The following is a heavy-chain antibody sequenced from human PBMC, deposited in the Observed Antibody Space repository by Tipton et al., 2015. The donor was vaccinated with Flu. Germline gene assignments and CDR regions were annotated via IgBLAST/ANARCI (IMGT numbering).Heavy chain of an antibody. Sequence: QLVQSGAEVKKPEESLKISCKASGYFFTGYWIGWVRQMPGKGLEWMGNIYPGDSTARYSPSFQGQAIISADKSTSTAFLQLSSLRASDSATYYCARQGFFDNNRFDYWGQGTLGTVSS. CDR2: IYPGDSTA. D-gene: IGHD1/OR15-1a*01. CDR1: GYFFTGYW. J-gene: IGHJ4*02. V-gene: IGHV5-51*01. CDR3: ARQGFFDNNRFDY.